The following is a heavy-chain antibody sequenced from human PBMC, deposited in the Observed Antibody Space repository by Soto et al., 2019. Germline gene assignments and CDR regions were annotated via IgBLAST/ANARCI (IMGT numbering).Heavy chain of an antibody. D-gene: IGHD3-22*01. V-gene: IGHV4-31*03. Sequence: SETLSLTCTVSGGSISSGGYYWSWIRQHPGKGLEWIGYIYYSGSTYYNPSLKSRVTISVDTSKNQFSLKLSSVTAADTAVYYCAREVGMIVVAKRGAFDIWGQGTMVTVSS. CDR2: IYYSGST. CDR1: GGSISSGGYY. CDR3: AREVGMIVVAKRGAFDI. J-gene: IGHJ3*02.